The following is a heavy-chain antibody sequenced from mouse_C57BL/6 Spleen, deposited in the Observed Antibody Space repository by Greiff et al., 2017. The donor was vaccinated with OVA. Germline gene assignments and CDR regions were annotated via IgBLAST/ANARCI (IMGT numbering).Heavy chain of an antibody. CDR3: ARYFITTWYFDV. D-gene: IGHD1-1*01. Sequence: VQLKQSGPGLVKPSQSLSLTCSVTGYSITSGYYWNWIRQFPGNKLEWMGYISYDGSNNYNPSLKNRSSITRDTSKNQFFLKLNSVTTEDTATYYCARYFITTWYFDVWGTGTTVTVSS. J-gene: IGHJ1*03. V-gene: IGHV3-6*01. CDR2: ISYDGSN. CDR1: GYSITSGYY.